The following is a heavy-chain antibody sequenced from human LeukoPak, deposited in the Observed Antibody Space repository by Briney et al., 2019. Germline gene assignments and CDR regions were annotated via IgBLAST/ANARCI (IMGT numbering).Heavy chain of an antibody. V-gene: IGHV1-18*01. CDR2: ISAYNGNT. Sequence: ASVKVSCKASGYTFTSYGISWVRQAPGQGLEWMGWISAYNGNTNYAQKLQGRVTMTRDTSISTAYMELSRLRSDDTAVYYCARDLAAAGPEVWFDPWGQGTLVTVSS. CDR3: ARDLAAAGPEVWFDP. CDR1: GYTFTSYG. D-gene: IGHD6-13*01. J-gene: IGHJ5*02.